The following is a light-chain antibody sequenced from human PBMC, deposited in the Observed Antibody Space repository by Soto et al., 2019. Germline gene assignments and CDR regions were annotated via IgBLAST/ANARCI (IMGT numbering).Light chain of an antibody. J-gene: IGKJ2*01. Sequence: EIVMTQSPVTLSVSPGERATLSCRAIQRVSSNVAWYQQKPGQAPRLLIYGASTRATGIPARFSGSGSETEFTLTTSSLKSEDFAVSYCQQYNNWPPYTFGQGTKVDIK. CDR3: QQYNNWPPYT. V-gene: IGKV3-15*01. CDR1: QRVSSN. CDR2: GAS.